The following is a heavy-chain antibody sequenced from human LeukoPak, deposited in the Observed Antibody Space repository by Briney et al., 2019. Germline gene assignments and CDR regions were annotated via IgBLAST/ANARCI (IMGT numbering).Heavy chain of an antibody. CDR1: GFTFTNYA. Sequence: GGSLRLSCAASGFTFTNYAMSWARQDPGKGLEWVSTIRGSGGSTYYADSVKGRFTISRDNSKNTMYLQMNSLRAEDTAVYYCAKAAATMVRGVIPHYFDSWGQGTLVTVSS. J-gene: IGHJ4*02. CDR2: IRGSGGST. CDR3: AKAAATMVRGVIPHYFDS. D-gene: IGHD3-10*01. V-gene: IGHV3-23*01.